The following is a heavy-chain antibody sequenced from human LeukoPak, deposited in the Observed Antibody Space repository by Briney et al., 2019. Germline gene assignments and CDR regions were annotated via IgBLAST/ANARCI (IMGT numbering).Heavy chain of an antibody. CDR3: AGGRDGYNSPGYYFDY. CDR1: GGTFGSYA. D-gene: IGHD5-24*01. J-gene: IGHJ4*02. V-gene: IGHV1-69*05. CDR2: IIPIFGTA. Sequence: ASVKVSCKASGGTFGSYAISWVRQAPGQGLEWMGGIIPIFGTANYAQKFQGRVTITTDESTSTAYMELSSLRSEDTAVYYCAGGRDGYNSPGYYFDYWGQGTLVTVSS.